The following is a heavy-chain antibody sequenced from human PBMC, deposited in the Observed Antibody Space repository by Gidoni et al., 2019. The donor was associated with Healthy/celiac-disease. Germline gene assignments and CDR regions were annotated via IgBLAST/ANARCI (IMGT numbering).Heavy chain of an antibody. CDR1: GFTFSSYS. CDR3: ARDTGIAARPDY. D-gene: IGHD6-6*01. CDR2: ISSSSSYI. Sequence: EVQLVESGGGLVKTGGSLRLSCAASGFTFSSYSMNWVRQAPGKGLEWVSSISSSSSYIYYADSVKGRFTISRDNAKNSLFLQMNSLRAEDTAVYYCARDTGIAARPDYWGQGTLVTVPS. V-gene: IGHV3-21*01. J-gene: IGHJ4*02.